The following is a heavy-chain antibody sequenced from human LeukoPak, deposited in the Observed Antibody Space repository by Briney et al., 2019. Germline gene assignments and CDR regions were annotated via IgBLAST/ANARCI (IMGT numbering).Heavy chain of an antibody. CDR2: FDPEDGET. Sequence: ASVKVSCKVSGYTLTELSMHWVRQAPGKGLEWMGGFDPEDGETIYAQKFQGRVTMTEDTSTDTAYMELSSLRSEDTAVYYCATGMIHGDYLNEGFDPWGQGTLVTVSS. CDR1: GYTLTELS. CDR3: ATGMIHGDYLNEGFDP. D-gene: IGHD4-17*01. V-gene: IGHV1-24*01. J-gene: IGHJ5*02.